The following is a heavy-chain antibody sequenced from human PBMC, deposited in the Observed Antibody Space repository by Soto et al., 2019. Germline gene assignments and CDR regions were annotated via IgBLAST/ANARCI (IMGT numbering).Heavy chain of an antibody. CDR3: VHRLGCRGGSCYSRNRPFDF. D-gene: IGHD2-15*01. V-gene: IGHV2-5*02. CDR2: IYWDGDE. CDR1: GFSLSTNGVG. Sequence: QITLKESGPTLLKPTQTLTLTCTFSGFSLSTNGVGVGWIRQPPGKALEWLALIYWDGDERHSPSLRSRLTITTDTSXXQXIXXMTNMDPVDTATYYCVHRLGCRGGSCYSRNRPFDFWGQGTLVTVSS. J-gene: IGHJ4*02.